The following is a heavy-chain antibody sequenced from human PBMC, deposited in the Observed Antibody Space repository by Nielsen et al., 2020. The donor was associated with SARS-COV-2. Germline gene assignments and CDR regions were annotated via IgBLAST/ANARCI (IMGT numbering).Heavy chain of an antibody. J-gene: IGHJ6*02. CDR3: AKRGGTLYEQLPEVYYYYYGMDV. Sequence: GESLKISCAASGFTFSSYAMSWVRQAPGKGLEWVSAISGSGGSTYYADSVKGRFTISRDNSKNTLYLQMNSLRAEDTAVYYCAKRGGTLYEQLPEVYYYYYGMDVWGQGTTVTVSS. V-gene: IGHV3-23*01. CDR2: ISGSGGST. D-gene: IGHD6-6*01. CDR1: GFTFSSYA.